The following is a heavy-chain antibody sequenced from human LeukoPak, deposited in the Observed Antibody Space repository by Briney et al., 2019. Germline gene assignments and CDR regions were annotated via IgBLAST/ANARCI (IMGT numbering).Heavy chain of an antibody. CDR1: GFTFSSYS. Sequence: PGGSLRLSCAASGFTFSSYSMNWVRQAPGKGLEWVSYITTSGSTIYYADSVKGRFTISRDNAKNALYLQMNSLRAEDTAVYYCARTRSLLFMDVWGKGTTVTISS. CDR3: ARTRSLLFMDV. V-gene: IGHV3-48*04. J-gene: IGHJ6*03. CDR2: ITTSGSTI. D-gene: IGHD3-10*01.